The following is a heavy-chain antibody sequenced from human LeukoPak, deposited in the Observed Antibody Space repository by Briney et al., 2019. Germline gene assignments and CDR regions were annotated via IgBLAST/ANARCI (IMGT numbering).Heavy chain of an antibody. CDR3: ARNNGMDV. J-gene: IGHJ6*02. CDR1: GFALNSHW. CDR2: VNRDGSET. Sequence: GGSLRLSCAASGFALNSHWMTWVRQVPGRGPEWVANVNRDGSETYYPDSVKGRFTISKDNAKNSLYLQMNSLRAEDTALYHCARNNGMDVWGQGTTVIVSS. V-gene: IGHV3-7*03.